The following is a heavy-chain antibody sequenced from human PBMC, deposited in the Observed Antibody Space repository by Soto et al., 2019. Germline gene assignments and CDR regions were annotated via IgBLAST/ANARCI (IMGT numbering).Heavy chain of an antibody. CDR1: GYPLTDYY. V-gene: IGHV1-2*02. J-gene: IGHJ4*02. CDR2: MNPGSGGT. D-gene: IGHD6-19*01. CDR3: TRASTVAGGSSKSLPNNY. Sequence: SLRFSFKAYGYPLTDYYWHWVRRAPGQGLEWMGWMNPGSGGTDYAQKFQGRVTMTRDTSITTAYMELSTLSSDDTAMYYCTRASTVAGGSSKSLPNNYWGQGTLVTVSS.